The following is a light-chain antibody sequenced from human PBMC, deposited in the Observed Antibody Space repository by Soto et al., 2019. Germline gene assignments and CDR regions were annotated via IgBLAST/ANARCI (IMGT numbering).Light chain of an antibody. CDR2: SNN. CDR1: SSNIGSNT. J-gene: IGLJ3*02. V-gene: IGLV1-44*01. CDR3: AAWDDSRHWV. Sequence: QSVLTQPPSASGTPGQRVTISCSGSSSNIGSNTVNWYQQLPGTAPKLLIYSNNQRPSGVPDRFSGSKSGTSASLAISGLQSEDEADYYSAAWDDSRHWVFGGGTKVTVL.